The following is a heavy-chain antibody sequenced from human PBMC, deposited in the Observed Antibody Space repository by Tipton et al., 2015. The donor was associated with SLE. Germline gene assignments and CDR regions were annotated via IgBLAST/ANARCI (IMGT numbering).Heavy chain of an antibody. D-gene: IGHD3-3*01. V-gene: IGHV1-69*06. Sequence: QSGAEVKKPGSSVKVSCKASGGTFSSYAISWVRQAPGQGLEWMGGIIPIFGTANYAQKFQGRVTITADKSTSTAYMELSSLRSEDTAVYYCARERRATYYDFWSGEGAFDYWGQGTLVTVSS. CDR3: ARERRATYYDFWSGEGAFDY. J-gene: IGHJ4*02. CDR2: IIPIFGTA. CDR1: GGTFSSYA.